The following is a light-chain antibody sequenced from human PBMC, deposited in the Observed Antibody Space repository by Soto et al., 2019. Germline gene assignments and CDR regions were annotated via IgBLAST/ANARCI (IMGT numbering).Light chain of an antibody. CDR1: SSNIGDNF. J-gene: IGLJ2*01. V-gene: IGLV1-51*01. CDR3: ATWDSKLSAVV. CDR2: DNS. Sequence: QSVLTQPPSMSAAPGQKVPISCSGSSSNIGDNFVSWYQQLPGTAPKLLIFDNSQRPSEIPDRFFGSKSGTIATLAITGPQTGDEAVYYCATWDSKLSAVVFGGGTKLTVL.